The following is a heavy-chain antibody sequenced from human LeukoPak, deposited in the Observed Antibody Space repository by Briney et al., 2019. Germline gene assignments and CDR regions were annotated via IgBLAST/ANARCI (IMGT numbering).Heavy chain of an antibody. Sequence: SETLSLTCAVSGGSISSGGYSWSWIRQPPGKGLEWIGYIYHSGSTYYNPSLKSRVTISVDTSKNQFSLKLSSVTAADTAVYYCARVTRDSSGYYPFDYWGQGTLVTVSS. CDR3: ARVTRDSSGYYPFDY. J-gene: IGHJ4*02. CDR1: GGSISSGGYS. D-gene: IGHD3-22*01. CDR2: IYHSGST. V-gene: IGHV4-30-2*01.